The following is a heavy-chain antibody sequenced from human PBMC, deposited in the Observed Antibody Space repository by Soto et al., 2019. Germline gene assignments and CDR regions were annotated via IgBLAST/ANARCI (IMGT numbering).Heavy chain of an antibody. CDR3: ARLGYCISTSCPNDAFDI. CDR2: IKQDGSEK. Sequence: GGSLRLSCAASGFTFSSYWMSWVRQAPGKGLEWVANIKQDGSEKYYVDSVKGRFTISRDNAKNSLYLQMNSLRAEDTAVYYCARLGYCISTSCPNDAFDIWGQGTMVTVSS. D-gene: IGHD2-2*01. CDR1: GFTFSSYW. V-gene: IGHV3-7*01. J-gene: IGHJ3*02.